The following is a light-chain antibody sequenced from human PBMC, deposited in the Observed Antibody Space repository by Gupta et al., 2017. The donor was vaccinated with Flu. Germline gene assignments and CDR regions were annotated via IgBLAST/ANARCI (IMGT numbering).Light chain of an antibody. Sequence: GDRVTITCRAGQNIGRYLNWYQQISGRAPKVLISAASSLQGGVPSRFSGSGSGTDFTLTINGLQPEDFATYFCQQSYITPLTFGGGTKVAIK. CDR3: QQSYITPLT. J-gene: IGKJ4*01. CDR2: AAS. V-gene: IGKV1-39*01. CDR1: QNIGRY.